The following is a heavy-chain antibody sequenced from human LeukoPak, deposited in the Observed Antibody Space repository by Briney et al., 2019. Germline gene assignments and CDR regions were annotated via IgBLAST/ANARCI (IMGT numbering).Heavy chain of an antibody. CDR3: ARDLRSLYSSSWYVGAFDI. V-gene: IGHV4-4*07. Sequence: SETLSLTCTVSGGSISTYYWNWIRQPAGKGLEWIGRIYTSGSTNYNPSLKSRVTMSVDTSKNHFSLKLTSVTAADTAVYYCARDLRSLYSSSWYVGAFDIWGQGTMVTVSS. CDR2: IYTSGST. CDR1: GGSISTYY. D-gene: IGHD6-13*01. J-gene: IGHJ3*02.